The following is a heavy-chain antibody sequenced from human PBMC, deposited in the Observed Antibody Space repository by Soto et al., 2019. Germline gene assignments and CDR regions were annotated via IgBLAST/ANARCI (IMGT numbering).Heavy chain of an antibody. Sequence: PGGSLRLSCAVSGFTFNSYSMNWVRQAPGKGLEWVSSISSFSNYMYYTDSVKGRFTISRDNARNSLYLQMNSLRAEDTAVYYCARDPNIVLVPAALRSYYYYYGMDVWGQGTTVTVSS. CDR1: GFTFNSYS. V-gene: IGHV3-21*01. D-gene: IGHD2-2*01. J-gene: IGHJ6*02. CDR2: ISSFSNYM. CDR3: ARDPNIVLVPAALRSYYYYYGMDV.